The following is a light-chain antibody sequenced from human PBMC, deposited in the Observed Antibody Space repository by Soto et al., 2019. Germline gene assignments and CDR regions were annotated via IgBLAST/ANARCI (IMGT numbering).Light chain of an antibody. V-gene: IGLV2-14*03. CDR3: SSYTSDPTGV. CDR2: DVT. CDR1: RSDVGGYNY. Sequence: QSALTQPASVSGSPGQSIAISCPGTRSDVGGYNYVSWYQPHPGKAPKLMIYDVTTRPSGVSNRFSGSKSGNTAALTISGLQAEDEADYYCSSYTSDPTGVFGTGTKLTVL. J-gene: IGLJ1*01.